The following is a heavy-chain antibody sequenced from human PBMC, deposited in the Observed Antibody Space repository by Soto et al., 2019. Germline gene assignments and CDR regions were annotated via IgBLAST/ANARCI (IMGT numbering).Heavy chain of an antibody. Sequence: PSETLSLTCTVSGGSISSYYWSWIRQPPGKGLEWIGYIYYSGSTNYNPSLKSRVTISVDTSKNQFSLKLSSVTAADTAVYYCARYSSGFDYWGQGPLVTVSS. CDR1: GGSISSYY. CDR2: IYYSGST. D-gene: IGHD6-19*01. V-gene: IGHV4-59*01. CDR3: ARYSSGFDY. J-gene: IGHJ4*02.